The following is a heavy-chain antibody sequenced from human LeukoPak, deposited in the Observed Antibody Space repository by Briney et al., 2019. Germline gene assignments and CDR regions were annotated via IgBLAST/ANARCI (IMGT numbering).Heavy chain of an antibody. CDR3: ARDPVWVGGATASPSRWYFDL. J-gene: IGHJ2*01. D-gene: IGHD1-26*01. V-gene: IGHV4-4*07. CDR2: IYTXXST. Sequence: XXXPAXXXXXXIGRIYTXXSTNYNPSLKSRVTMSVDTSKNQFSLKLSSVTAADTAVYYCARDPVWVGGATASPSRWYFDLWGRGTLVTVSS.